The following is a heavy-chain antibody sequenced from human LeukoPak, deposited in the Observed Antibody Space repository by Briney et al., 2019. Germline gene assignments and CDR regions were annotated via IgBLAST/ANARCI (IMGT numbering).Heavy chain of an antibody. CDR1: GYTFTSYA. J-gene: IGHJ4*02. V-gene: IGHV7-4-1*02. CDR3: ASFGAHSFDY. CDR2: INTGTGNP. Sequence: ASVKVSCKTSGYTFTSYAMNWVRQAPGQGLEFMGWINTGTGNPTYAQGFTGRFVFSLDTSVSTAYLQISTLRPEDTAVYYCASFGAHSFDYWGQGTLVTVSS. D-gene: IGHD3-10*01.